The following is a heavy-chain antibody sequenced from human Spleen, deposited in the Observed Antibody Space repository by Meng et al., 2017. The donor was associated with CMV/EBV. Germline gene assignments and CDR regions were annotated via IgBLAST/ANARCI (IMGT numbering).Heavy chain of an antibody. Sequence: GGSLRLSCAASGFTFSNYPMHWVRQTPGKGLEWVSLISYDGNNEYYAEFVKGRFTISRDNSKNTLYLQIDNLRPEDTAVYYCARDGSPKTPNTIFGVVIPGNSYSYYGMDVWGQGTTVTVSS. CDR1: GFTFSNYP. CDR3: ARDGSPKTPNTIFGVVIPGNSYSYYGMDV. V-gene: IGHV3-30*04. J-gene: IGHJ6*02. D-gene: IGHD3-3*01. CDR2: ISYDGNNE.